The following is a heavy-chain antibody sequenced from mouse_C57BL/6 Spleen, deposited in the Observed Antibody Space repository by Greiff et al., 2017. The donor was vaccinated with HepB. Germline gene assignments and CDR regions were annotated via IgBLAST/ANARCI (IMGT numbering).Heavy chain of an antibody. D-gene: IGHD1-1*01. V-gene: IGHV1-54*01. J-gene: IGHJ4*01. CDR1: GYAFTNYL. CDR3: ARSGSSPYYAMDY. Sequence: VKLQESGAELVRPGTSVKVSCKASGYAFTNYLIEWVKQRPGQGLEWIGVINPGSGGTNYNEKFKGKATLTADKSSSTAYMQLSSLTSEDSAVYFCARSGSSPYYAMDYWGQGTSVTVSS. CDR2: INPGSGGT.